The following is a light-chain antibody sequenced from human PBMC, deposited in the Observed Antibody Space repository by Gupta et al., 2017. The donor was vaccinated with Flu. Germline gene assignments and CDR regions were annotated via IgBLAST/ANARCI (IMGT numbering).Light chain of an antibody. CDR2: DDN. CDR3: QVWDRSSDRYV. CDR1: NIGSKS. J-gene: IGLJ1*01. V-gene: IGLV3-21*02. Sequence: GQTARITCGGNNIGSKSVHWYQQKPGQAPVLVVYDDNDRPSGIPERFSGSNSGNTATLTISKVEAGDEADYYCQVWDRSSDRYVFGIGTKVTVL.